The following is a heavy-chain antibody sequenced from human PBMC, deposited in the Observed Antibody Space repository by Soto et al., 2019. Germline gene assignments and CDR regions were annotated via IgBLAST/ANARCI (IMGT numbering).Heavy chain of an antibody. CDR3: AREIYFWSGYPMPNDAFDI. V-gene: IGHV4-31*03. D-gene: IGHD3-3*01. CDR2: IYYSGST. CDR1: GGSISSGGYY. J-gene: IGHJ3*02. Sequence: PSETLSLTCTVSGGSISSGGYYWSWIRQHPGKGLEWIGYIYYSGSTYYNPSLKSRVTISVDTSKNQFSLKLSSVTAADTAVYYCAREIYFWSGYPMPNDAFDIWGQGTMVTVSS.